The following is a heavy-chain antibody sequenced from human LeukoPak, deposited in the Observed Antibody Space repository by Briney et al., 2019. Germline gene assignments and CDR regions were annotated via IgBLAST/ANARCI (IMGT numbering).Heavy chain of an antibody. D-gene: IGHD2-21*02. CDR2: ISYDGSNK. CDR3: ARAPHGVTYFDY. J-gene: IGHJ4*02. Sequence: GGSLRLSCVGSGFTFSSHAMSWVRQAPGKGLEWVAVISYDGSNKYYAGSVKGRFTISRDNSTNTLYLQMNSLRAEDTAVYSCARAPHGVTYFDYWGQGTLVTVSS. CDR1: GFTFSSHA. V-gene: IGHV3-30-3*01.